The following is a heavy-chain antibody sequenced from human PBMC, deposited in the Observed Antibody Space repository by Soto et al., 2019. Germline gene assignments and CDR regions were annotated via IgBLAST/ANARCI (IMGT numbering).Heavy chain of an antibody. D-gene: IGHD6-6*01. Sequence: PSETLSLTCAVSGGSISSGGYSWSWIRQPPGKGLEWIGYIYHSGSTYYNPSLKSRVTISVDRSKNQFSLKLSSVTAADTAVYYCAREVNRLAALDPWGKGTRVTVSS. CDR1: GGSISSGGYS. CDR3: AREVNRLAALDP. V-gene: IGHV4-30-2*01. CDR2: IYHSGST. J-gene: IGHJ5*02.